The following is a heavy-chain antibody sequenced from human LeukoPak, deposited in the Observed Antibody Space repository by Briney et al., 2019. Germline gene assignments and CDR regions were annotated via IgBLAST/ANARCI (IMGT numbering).Heavy chain of an antibody. D-gene: IGHD4-11*01. CDR2: IYHSGST. J-gene: IGHJ5*02. V-gene: IGHV4-4*02. Sequence: PSETLSLTCAVSGGSIGSPNWWSWVRQPPGKGLEWIGEIYHSGSTNYNPSLKSRVTISVDKSKNQFSLKLSSVTAADTAVYYCAREGYSNYEVWFDPWGQGTLVTVSS. CDR1: GGSIGSPNW. CDR3: AREGYSNYEVWFDP.